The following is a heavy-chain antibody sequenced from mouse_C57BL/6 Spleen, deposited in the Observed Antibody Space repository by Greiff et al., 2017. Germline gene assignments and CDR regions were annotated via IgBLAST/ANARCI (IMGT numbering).Heavy chain of an antibody. V-gene: IGHV1-63*01. Sequence: QVQLQQSGAELVRPGTSVKMSCKASGYTFTNYWIGWAKQRPGHGLEWIGDIYPGGGYTNYNEMFKGKDTLTADTSSSTAYMHFSSLTSEDTALYSYDRSRGGFYNYFDYWGQGTTLTVSS. CDR3: DRSRGGFYNYFDY. CDR1: GYTFTNYW. CDR2: IYPGGGYT. D-gene: IGHD2-3*01. J-gene: IGHJ2*01.